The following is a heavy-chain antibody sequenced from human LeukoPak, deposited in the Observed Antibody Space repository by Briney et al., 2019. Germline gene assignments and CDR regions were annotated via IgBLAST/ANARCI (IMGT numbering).Heavy chain of an antibody. Sequence: SETLSLTCAVYGGSFSGYYWSWIRQPPGKGLEGMGEINHSGSTNYNPSLNSRLTISVDTSKHQFSLKLSSVTAADTAVYYCARGRTFYDYVWGSYPKGYNWFDPSGQGTLVTVSS. D-gene: IGHD3-16*02. CDR3: ARGRTFYDYVWGSYPKGYNWFDP. CDR1: GGSFSGYY. V-gene: IGHV4-34*01. CDR2: INHSGST. J-gene: IGHJ5*02.